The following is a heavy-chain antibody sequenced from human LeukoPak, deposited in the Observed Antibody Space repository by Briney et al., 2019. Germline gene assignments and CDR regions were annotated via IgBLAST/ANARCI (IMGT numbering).Heavy chain of an antibody. Sequence: ASVKVSCKASGYTFTSYDINWVRQATGQGLEWMGWMNPNSGNTGYAQKFQGRVTMTRNTSISTAYMELSSLRSEDTAVYYCARGNSGSGWYISYYYMDVWGKGTTVTVSS. CDR2: MNPNSGNT. V-gene: IGHV1-8*01. D-gene: IGHD6-19*01. J-gene: IGHJ6*03. CDR1: GYTFTSYD. CDR3: ARGNSGSGWYISYYYMDV.